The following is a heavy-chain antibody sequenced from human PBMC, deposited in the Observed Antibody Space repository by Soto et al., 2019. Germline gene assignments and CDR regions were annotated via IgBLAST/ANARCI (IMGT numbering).Heavy chain of an antibody. V-gene: IGHV3-33*01. CDR3: ARRQIPPPTRGAANARGGMDV. J-gene: IGHJ6*02. CDR1: GFTFNNYG. CDR2: IWNDGSNS. D-gene: IGHD6-13*01. Sequence: QVQLVESGGGVVQPGRSLRLSCAASGFTFNNYGMHWVRQAPGKGLEWLAVIWNDGSNSSYANSVKGRFSISRDNSKNTLYLQMSILRAEDTAVYYCARRQIPPPTRGAANARGGMDVWGQGTTATVSS.